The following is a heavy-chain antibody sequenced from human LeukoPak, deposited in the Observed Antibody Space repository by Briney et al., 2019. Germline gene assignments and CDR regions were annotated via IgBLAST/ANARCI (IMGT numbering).Heavy chain of an antibody. D-gene: IGHD1-26*01. V-gene: IGHV4-4*09. Sequence: SETLSLTCTVSGGSISSYYWSWIRQPPGKGLEWIGYIYTSGSTNYNPSLKSRVTISVDTSKNQFSLKLSSVTAADTAVYYCARFLPQWELPGARIGSFDYWGQGTLVTVSS. CDR1: GGSISSYY. J-gene: IGHJ4*02. CDR2: IYTSGST. CDR3: ARFLPQWELPGARIGSFDY.